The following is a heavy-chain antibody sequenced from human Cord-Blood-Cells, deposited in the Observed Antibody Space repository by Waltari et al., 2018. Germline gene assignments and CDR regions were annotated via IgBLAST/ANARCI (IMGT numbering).Heavy chain of an antibody. Sequence: EVQLLESGRGLVKPGGSLRLSCTSSGFTFIRYAMSRVRQAPGKGLEWVSAISGSGGSTYYADSVKGRFTISRDNSKNTLYLQMNSLRAEDTAVYYCAKSSPSSDAFDIWGQGTMVTVSS. J-gene: IGHJ3*02. CDR3: AKSSPSSDAFDI. V-gene: IGHV3-23*01. CDR2: ISGSGGST. CDR1: GFTFIRYA.